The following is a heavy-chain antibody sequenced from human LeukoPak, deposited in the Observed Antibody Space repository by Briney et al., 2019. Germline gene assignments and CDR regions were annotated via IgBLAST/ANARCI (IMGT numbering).Heavy chain of an antibody. V-gene: IGHV1-69*05. D-gene: IGHD3-10*01. CDR2: IIPIFGTA. CDR1: GGTFSSYA. Sequence: ASVKLSCKASGGTFSSYAISWVRQAPGQRLEWMGGIIPIFGTANYAQKFQGRVTITTDESTSTAYMELSSLRSEDTAVYYCARDGGGSGSYYPTYYMDVWGKGTTVTVSS. J-gene: IGHJ6*03. CDR3: ARDGGGSGSYYPTYYMDV.